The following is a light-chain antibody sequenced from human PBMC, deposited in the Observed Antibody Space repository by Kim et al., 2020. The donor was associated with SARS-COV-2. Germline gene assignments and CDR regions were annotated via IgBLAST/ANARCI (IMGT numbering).Light chain of an antibody. V-gene: IGLV3-21*04. CDR3: QVWDSSSDHPV. CDR1: NIGSKS. J-gene: IGLJ3*02. Sequence: APRKTASIPGGGNNIGSKSVHWYQQKPGQAPVLVIYYDSDRPSGIPERFSGSNSGNTATLTISRVEAGDEADYYCQVWDSSSDHPVFGGGTQLTVL. CDR2: YDS.